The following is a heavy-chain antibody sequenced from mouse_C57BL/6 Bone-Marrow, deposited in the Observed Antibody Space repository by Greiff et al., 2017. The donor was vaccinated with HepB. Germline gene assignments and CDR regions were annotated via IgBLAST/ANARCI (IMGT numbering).Heavy chain of an antibody. CDR2: IHPNSGST. J-gene: IGHJ4*01. CDR1: GYTFTSYW. V-gene: IGHV1-64*01. CDR3: ARSYYYGSHYYAMDY. Sequence: VQLQQSGAELVKPGASVKLSCKASGYTFTSYWMHWVKQRPGQGLEWIGMIHPNSGSTNYNEKFKSKATLTVDKSSSTAYMQLSSLTSEDSAVYYCARSYYYGSHYYAMDYWGQGTSVTVSS. D-gene: IGHD1-1*01.